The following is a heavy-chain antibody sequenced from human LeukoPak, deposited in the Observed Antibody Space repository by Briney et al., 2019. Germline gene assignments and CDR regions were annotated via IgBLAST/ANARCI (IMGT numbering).Heavy chain of an antibody. CDR1: GGTFSSYA. Sequence: ASVKVSCKASGGTFSSYAISWVRQAPGQGLEWMGGIIPILGTANYAQKFQGRVTITADESTSTAYMELSSLRSEDTAVYYCARAEYYYDSSGYYSTDAFDIWGQGTMVTVSS. D-gene: IGHD3-22*01. V-gene: IGHV1-69*13. CDR2: IIPILGTA. CDR3: ARAEYYYDSSGYYSTDAFDI. J-gene: IGHJ3*02.